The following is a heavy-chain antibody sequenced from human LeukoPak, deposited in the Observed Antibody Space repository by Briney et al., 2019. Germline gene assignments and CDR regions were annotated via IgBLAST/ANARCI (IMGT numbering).Heavy chain of an antibody. D-gene: IGHD5-18*01. CDR2: INHSGST. J-gene: IGHJ4*02. Sequence: PSETLSLTCAVYGGSFSGYYWSWIRQPPGKGLEWIGEINHSGSTNYNPSLKSRVTISVDTSKNQFSLKLSSVTAADTAVYYCARGHVDTAMVDYWGQGTLVTVSS. CDR3: ARGHVDTAMVDY. CDR1: GGSFSGYY. V-gene: IGHV4-34*01.